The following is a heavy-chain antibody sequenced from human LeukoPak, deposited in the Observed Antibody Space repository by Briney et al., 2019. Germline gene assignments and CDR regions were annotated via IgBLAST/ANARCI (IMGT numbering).Heavy chain of an antibody. D-gene: IGHD3-10*02. CDR2: VSGSGGNT. V-gene: IGHV3-23*01. CDR3: AELGITMIGGV. Sequence: GGSLRLSCAASGFTFNNFAMSWVRQAPGKGLEWVSVVSGSGGNTYYAHSVKGRFTISRDNSKNTLYLQMNSLRAEDTAVYYCAELGITMIGGVWGKGTTVTISS. CDR1: GFTFNNFA. J-gene: IGHJ6*04.